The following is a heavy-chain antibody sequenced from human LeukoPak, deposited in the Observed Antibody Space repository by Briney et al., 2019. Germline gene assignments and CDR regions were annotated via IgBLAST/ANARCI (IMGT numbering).Heavy chain of an antibody. V-gene: IGHV1-69*13. CDR2: IIPIFATA. Sequence: SVKVSCKASGGTFSSYAISWVRQAPGQGLEWMGGIIPIFATANYAQKFQGRVTITADESTSTAYMELSSLRSEDTAVYYCATEWRGSYYHYFDYWGQGTLVTVSS. J-gene: IGHJ4*02. D-gene: IGHD1-26*01. CDR1: GGTFSSYA. CDR3: ATEWRGSYYHYFDY.